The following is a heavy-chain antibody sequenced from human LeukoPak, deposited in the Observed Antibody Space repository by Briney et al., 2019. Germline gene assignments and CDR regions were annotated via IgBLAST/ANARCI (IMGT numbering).Heavy chain of an antibody. CDR1: GGSISSYY. D-gene: IGHD5-12*01. CDR3: ARFGYSGYGLYYFDY. Sequence: SETLSLTCTVSGGSISSYYWSWIRQPPGKGLEWIGYIYYSGSTNYNPSLKSRVTISVDTSKNQFSLKLSSVTAADTAVYYCARFGYSGYGLYYFDYWGQGTLVTVSS. CDR2: IYYSGST. V-gene: IGHV4-59*12. J-gene: IGHJ4*02.